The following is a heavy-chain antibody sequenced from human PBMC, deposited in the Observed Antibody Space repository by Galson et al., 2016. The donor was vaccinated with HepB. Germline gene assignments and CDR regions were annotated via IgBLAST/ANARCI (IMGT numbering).Heavy chain of an antibody. CDR3: ARSKDEALRRGPDDALDV. CDR2: ISYSGTA. D-gene: IGHD5-24*01. J-gene: IGHJ3*01. CDR1: GVPVRTFY. Sequence: ETLSLTCTVSGVPVRTFYWSWVRHPPGKGLEWLGYISYSGTADYNPSLKSRVTISMDKSKNQVSLKSNSTTAADTAIYYCARSKDEALRRGPDDALDVWGQGTMVTVSS. V-gene: IGHV4-59*02.